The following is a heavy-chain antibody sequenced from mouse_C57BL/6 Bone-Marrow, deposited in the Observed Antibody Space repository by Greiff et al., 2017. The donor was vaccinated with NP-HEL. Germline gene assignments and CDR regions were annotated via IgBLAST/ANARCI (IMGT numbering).Heavy chain of an antibody. J-gene: IGHJ4*01. D-gene: IGHD2-4*01. Sequence: QVHVKQSGAELVRPGASVTLSCKASGYTFTDYEMHWVKQTPVHGLEWIGAIDPETGGTAYNQKFKGKAILTADKSSSTAYMELRSLTSEDSAVYYCTRRYYDSPMDYWGQGTSVTVSS. CDR1: GYTFTDYE. V-gene: IGHV1-15*01. CDR3: TRRYYDSPMDY. CDR2: IDPETGGT.